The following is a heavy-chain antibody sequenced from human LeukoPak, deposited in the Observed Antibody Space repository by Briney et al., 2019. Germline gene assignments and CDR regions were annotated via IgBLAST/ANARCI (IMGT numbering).Heavy chain of an antibody. CDR1: GGTFSSYA. J-gene: IGHJ6*02. D-gene: IGHD3-22*01. V-gene: IGHV1-69*13. CDR2: IIPIFGTA. Sequence: ASVKVSCKASGGTFSSYAISWVRQAPGQGLEWMGGIIPIFGTANYAQKFQGRVTITADESTSTAYMELRSLRSDDTAVYYCARKGSGYPEGYYYYGMDVWGQGTTVTVSS. CDR3: ARKGSGYPEGYYYYGMDV.